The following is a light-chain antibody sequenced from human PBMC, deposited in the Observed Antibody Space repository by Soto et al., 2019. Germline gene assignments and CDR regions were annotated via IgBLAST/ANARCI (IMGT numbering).Light chain of an antibody. J-gene: IGKJ1*01. CDR3: QQWSNWPRT. CDR1: QSLRSY. V-gene: IGKV3-11*01. CDR2: DAF. Sequence: EIELTQSLATLSLSPGESATLSCRASQSLRSYLAWYQQKPGQAPRLLIYDAFDRATGIPARFSGRGSGTDFTLTISSLEPEDFAVYYCQQWSNWPRTFGQGTKVEIK.